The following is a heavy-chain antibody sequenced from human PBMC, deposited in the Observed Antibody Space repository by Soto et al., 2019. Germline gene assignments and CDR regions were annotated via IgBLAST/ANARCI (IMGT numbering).Heavy chain of an antibody. CDR3: ARGGSNYDMLTGYSIYDY. D-gene: IGHD3-9*01. CDR1: GFTFSSYG. CDR2: IWCDGSNK. J-gene: IGHJ4*02. Sequence: GGSLRLSCAASGFTFSSYGMHWVRQAPGKGLEWVAVIWCDGSNKHYADSMKGRFTISRDNSKNTLHLQMNSLRAEDTAVYYCARGGSNYDMLTGYSIYDYWGQGTLVTV. V-gene: IGHV3-33*01.